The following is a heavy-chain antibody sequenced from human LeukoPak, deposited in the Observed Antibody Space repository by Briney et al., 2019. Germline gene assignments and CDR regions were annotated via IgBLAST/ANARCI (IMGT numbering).Heavy chain of an antibody. CDR3: VKARLAAGWFDP. D-gene: IGHD3-22*01. V-gene: IGHV3-23*01. J-gene: IGHJ5*02. Sequence: GGSLRLSCAASGFTFSSYGMSWARQAPGKGLEWVSAISGSGGSTYYADSVKGRFTISRDNSKNTLYLQMDSLRAEDTAVYYCVKARLAAGWFDPWGQGTLVTVSS. CDR2: ISGSGGST. CDR1: GFTFSSYG.